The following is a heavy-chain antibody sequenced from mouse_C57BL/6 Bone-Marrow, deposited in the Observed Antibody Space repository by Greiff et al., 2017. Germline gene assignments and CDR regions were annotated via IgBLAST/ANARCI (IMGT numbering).Heavy chain of an antibody. CDR2: ISYDGSN. Sequence: EVKLMESGPGLVKPSQSLSLTCSVTGYSITSGYYWNWIRQFPGNKLEWMGYISYDGSNNYHPSLKNRISITRDTSKNLFFLKWNSVTTEDTATYYCARVDGYTFDYWGQGTTLTVSS. D-gene: IGHD2-3*01. J-gene: IGHJ2*01. CDR3: ARVDGYTFDY. V-gene: IGHV3-6*01. CDR1: GYSITSGYY.